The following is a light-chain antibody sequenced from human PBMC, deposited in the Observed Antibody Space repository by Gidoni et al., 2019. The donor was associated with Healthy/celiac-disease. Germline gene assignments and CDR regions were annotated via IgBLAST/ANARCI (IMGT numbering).Light chain of an antibody. V-gene: IGLV1-36*01. Sequence: QSVLTQPPSVSEAPRQRVTISCSGSSSNIGNNAVNWYQQLPGKAPKLLIYYEDLLPSGVSDRFSGSKSGTSASLAISGLQSEDEADYYCEAWDDSLNGVVFGGGTKLTVL. CDR3: EAWDDSLNGVV. CDR2: YED. CDR1: SSNIGNNA. J-gene: IGLJ2*01.